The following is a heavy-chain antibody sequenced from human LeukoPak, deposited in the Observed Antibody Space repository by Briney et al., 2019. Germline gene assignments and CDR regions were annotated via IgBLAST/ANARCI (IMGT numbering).Heavy chain of an antibody. CDR1: GYTFTDYY. Sequence: ASVKVSCKASGYTFTDYYMHWVRQAPGQGLEWMGWINPKSGGTDYAQKFQGRVTMTRDTSISTAYMELSRLRSDDTAVYYCARGDFVLLDWGQGTLVTVSS. V-gene: IGHV1-2*02. J-gene: IGHJ4*02. CDR2: INPKSGGT. CDR3: ARGDFVLLD. D-gene: IGHD3-3*01.